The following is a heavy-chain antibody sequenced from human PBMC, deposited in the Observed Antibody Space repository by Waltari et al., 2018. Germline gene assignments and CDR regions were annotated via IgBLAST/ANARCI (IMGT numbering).Heavy chain of an antibody. CDR1: GGTFSSYA. V-gene: IGHV1-69*04. J-gene: IGHJ1*01. D-gene: IGHD3-3*02. CDR2: IIPILGIA. CDR3: ARDQGGISRTGYFQH. Sequence: QVQLVQSGAEVKKPGSSVKVSCKASGGTFSSYAISWVRQAPGQGLEWMGGIIPILGIANYAQKVQGRVTITADESTSTAYMELSSLRSEDTAVYYCARDQGGISRTGYFQHWGQGTLVTVSS.